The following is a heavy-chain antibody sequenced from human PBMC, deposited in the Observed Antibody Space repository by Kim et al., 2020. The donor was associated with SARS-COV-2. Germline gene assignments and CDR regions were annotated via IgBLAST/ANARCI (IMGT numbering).Heavy chain of an antibody. CDR2: IYYSGST. V-gene: IGHV4-61*01. D-gene: IGHD6-19*01. J-gene: IGHJ4*02. CDR3: ARVSVGRKPYSSGWY. Sequence: SETLSLTCTVSGGSVSSGSYYWSWIRQPPGKGLEWIGYIYYSGSTNYNPSLKSRVTISVDTSKNQFSLKLSSVTAADTAVYYCARVSVGRKPYSSGWYWGQGTLVTVSS. CDR1: GGSVSSGSYY.